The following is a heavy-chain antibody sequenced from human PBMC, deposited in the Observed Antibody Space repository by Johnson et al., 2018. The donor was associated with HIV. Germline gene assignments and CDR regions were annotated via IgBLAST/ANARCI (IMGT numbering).Heavy chain of an antibody. V-gene: IGHV3-30*04. J-gene: IGHJ3*02. CDR2: ISYDASNK. CDR3: ARVRGGTGHGAFDS. CDR1: AFTFSSYA. Sequence: QVQLVESGGGVVQPGRSLRLSCAASAFTFSSYAMHWVRQAPGKGLEWVAVISYDASNKYYADSVKGRFTISRDNSKNTLYLQMNSLRTEDTAVYYCARVRGGTGHGAFDSWGQGTMVTVSS.